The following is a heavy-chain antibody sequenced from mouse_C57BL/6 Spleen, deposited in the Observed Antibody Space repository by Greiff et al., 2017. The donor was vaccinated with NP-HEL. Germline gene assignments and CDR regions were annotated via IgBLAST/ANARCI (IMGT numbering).Heavy chain of an antibody. CDR2: INPNNGGT. D-gene: IGHD2-4*01. V-gene: IGHV1-26*01. CDR1: GYTFTDYY. CDR3: ARPRYDYDEDYYAMDY. Sequence: EVQLQQSGPELVKPGASVKISCKASGYTFTDYYMNWVKQSHGKSLEWIGDINPNNGGTSYNQKFKGKATLTVDKSSSTAYMELRSLTSEDSAVYYCARPRYDYDEDYYAMDYWGQGTSVTVSS. J-gene: IGHJ4*01.